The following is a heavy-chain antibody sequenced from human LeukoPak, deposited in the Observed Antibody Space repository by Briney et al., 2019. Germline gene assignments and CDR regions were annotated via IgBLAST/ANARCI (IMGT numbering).Heavy chain of an antibody. CDR1: GYTFTSYY. V-gene: IGHV1-46*01. Sequence: ASVKVSCKASGYTFTSYYMHWVRQAPGQGLEWMGIINPSGGSTSYAQKFQGRVTMTRDTSTSTVYTELSSLRSEDTAVYYCASGGFGELFPPSWGQGTLVTVSS. D-gene: IGHD3-10*01. J-gene: IGHJ4*02. CDR2: INPSGGST. CDR3: ASGGFGELFPPS.